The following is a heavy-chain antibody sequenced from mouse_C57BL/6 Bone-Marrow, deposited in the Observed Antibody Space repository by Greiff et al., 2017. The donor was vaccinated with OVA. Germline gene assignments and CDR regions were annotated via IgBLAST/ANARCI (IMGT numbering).Heavy chain of an antibody. V-gene: IGHV5-17*01. J-gene: IGHJ4*01. Sequence: VQLKESGGGLVKPGGSLKLSCAASGFTFSDYGMHWVRQAPEKGLEWVAYISSGSSTIYYADTVKGRFTISRDNAKNTLFLQMTSLRSEDTAMYYCARRDGYYIAMDYWGQGTSVTVSS. CDR1: GFTFSDYG. CDR2: ISSGSSTI. D-gene: IGHD2-3*01. CDR3: ARRDGYYIAMDY.